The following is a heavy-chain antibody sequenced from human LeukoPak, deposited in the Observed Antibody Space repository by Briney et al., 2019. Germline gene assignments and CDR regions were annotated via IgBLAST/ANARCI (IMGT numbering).Heavy chain of an antibody. Sequence: SVKVSCKASGGTFSSYTISWVRQAPGQGLEWMGRIIPILGIANYAQKFQGRVTITADKSTSTAYMELSSLRSEDTAVYYCARDCSGDSYYDYWGQGTLVTVSS. D-gene: IGHD2-15*01. CDR1: GGTFSSYT. CDR3: ARDCSGDSYYDY. J-gene: IGHJ4*02. V-gene: IGHV1-69*04. CDR2: IIPILGIA.